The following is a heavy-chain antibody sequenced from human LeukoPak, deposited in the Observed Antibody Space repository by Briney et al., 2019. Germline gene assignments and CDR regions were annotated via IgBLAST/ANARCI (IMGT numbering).Heavy chain of an antibody. V-gene: IGHV3-23*01. Sequence: GGSLRLSCAASRFTFSNYAMSWVRQAPGKGLEWVSTISTSGGSTYYADSVRGRFTISRDNSKNTLYLQMNSLRGEDTALYYCAKNGGSRSYYSGYYYMDVWGKGTTVTVSS. CDR3: AKNGGSRSYYSGYYYMDV. CDR2: ISTSGGST. CDR1: RFTFSNYA. D-gene: IGHD1-26*01. J-gene: IGHJ6*03.